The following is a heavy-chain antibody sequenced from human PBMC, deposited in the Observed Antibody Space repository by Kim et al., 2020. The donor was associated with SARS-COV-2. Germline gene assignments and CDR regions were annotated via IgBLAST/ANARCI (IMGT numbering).Heavy chain of an antibody. J-gene: IGHJ3*02. CDR1: GGSISSYY. Sequence: SETLSLTCTVSGGSISSYYWSWIRQPPGKGLEWIGYIYYSGSTNYNPSLKSRVTISVDTSKNQFSLKLSSVTAADTAVYYCARDSPLWGDGPRGGEHAFDIWGQGTMVTVSS. CDR3: ARDSPLWGDGPRGGEHAFDI. D-gene: IGHD2-21*02. CDR2: IYYSGST. V-gene: IGHV4-59*01.